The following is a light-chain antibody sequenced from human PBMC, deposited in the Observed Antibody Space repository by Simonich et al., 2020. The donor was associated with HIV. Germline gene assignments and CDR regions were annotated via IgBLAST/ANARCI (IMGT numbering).Light chain of an antibody. CDR2: WAS. Sequence: DIVMTQSPDSLAVSLGERATINCKSSQSVLYSSNNKKYLAWYQQKPGQPPTLLIYWASTRESGVPDRFSGSGSGTDFTLTISSLQAEDVAVYYCQQYYSTPRTFGQGTKVEIK. V-gene: IGKV4-1*01. J-gene: IGKJ1*01. CDR3: QQYYSTPRT. CDR1: QSVLYSSNNKKY.